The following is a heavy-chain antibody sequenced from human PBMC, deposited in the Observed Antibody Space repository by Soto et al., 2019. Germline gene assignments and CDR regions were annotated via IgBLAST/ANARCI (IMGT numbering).Heavy chain of an antibody. CDR1: GFTFSTYG. CDR2: IWYDGSNK. J-gene: IGHJ4*02. D-gene: IGHD5-18*01. CDR3: GRDGALGDTAVVDS. V-gene: IGHV3-33*01. Sequence: QVQLVASGGGVVQPGKSLRLSCAASGFTFSTYGMHWVRQAPGKGLEWVAVIWYDGSNKYHGDSLKGRFTISRDNSKNTLYLQINTLRAEDTAVYYCGRDGALGDTAVVDSWGQGTLVTVSS.